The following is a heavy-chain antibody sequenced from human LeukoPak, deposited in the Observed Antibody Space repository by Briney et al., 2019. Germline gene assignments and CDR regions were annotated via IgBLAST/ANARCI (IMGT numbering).Heavy chain of an antibody. J-gene: IGHJ4*02. V-gene: IGHV4-59*13. CDR1: SASLSSYY. CDR2: ISNSGSP. Sequence: SETLSLTCTVSSASLSSYYWCWVRQPPGGGLEWIGYISNSGSPSYNPSFKSRVTFSAGTSKNHLSLKLNSVTPADTAVYFCARGGAGPLRDWGQGTLVTVSS. D-gene: IGHD3-16*01. CDR3: ARGGAGPLRD.